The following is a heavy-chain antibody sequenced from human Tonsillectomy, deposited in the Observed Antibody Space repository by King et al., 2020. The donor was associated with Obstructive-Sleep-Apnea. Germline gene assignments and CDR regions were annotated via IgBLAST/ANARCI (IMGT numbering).Heavy chain of an antibody. J-gene: IGHJ6*02. V-gene: IGHV6-1*01. CDR1: GDSVSSNSAA. Sequence: VQLQQSGRGLVKPSQTLSLTCAISGDSVSSNSAAWNWIRQSPSRGLEWLGRTYYRSKWYNDYALSVKSRIIINSDTSKNQFSLHLNSVIPQDTAVYYCARDRDCSSTSCYDYYYYGMDVWGQGTTVTVSS. CDR3: ARDRDCSSTSCYDYYYYGMDV. D-gene: IGHD2-2*01. CDR2: TYYRSKWYN.